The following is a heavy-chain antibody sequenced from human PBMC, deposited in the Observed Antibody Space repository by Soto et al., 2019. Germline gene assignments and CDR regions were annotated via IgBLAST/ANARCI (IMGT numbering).Heavy chain of an antibody. CDR1: GYTFTSYY. Sequence: QVQLVQSGAEVKKHGASVKVSCKASGYTFTSYYMHWVRQAPGQGLEWMGIINPSGGSTSYAQKFQGRVTMTSDTSSSTVYMELSSLRSEDTAVYYCARNRIAAAGDPQDYGMDVGGQGTTVTVSS. V-gene: IGHV1-46*01. CDR3: ARNRIAAAGDPQDYGMDV. J-gene: IGHJ6*02. CDR2: INPSGGST. D-gene: IGHD6-13*01.